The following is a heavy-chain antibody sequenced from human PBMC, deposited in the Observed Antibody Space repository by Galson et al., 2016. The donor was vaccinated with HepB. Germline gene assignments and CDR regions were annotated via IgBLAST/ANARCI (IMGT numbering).Heavy chain of an antibody. CDR3: ARNSGYDFLDC. CDR2: IYYSGTS. J-gene: IGHJ4*02. D-gene: IGHD5-12*01. V-gene: IGHV4-31*03. Sequence: TLSLTCTVSGGSISSGGYYWSWIRQHPVKGLEWIEYIYYSGTSYYSPSLSSRVSISVATAKNQFSLKLSSLTAADTAVYYCARNSGYDFLDCWGLGTLVTVSS. CDR1: GGSISSGGYY.